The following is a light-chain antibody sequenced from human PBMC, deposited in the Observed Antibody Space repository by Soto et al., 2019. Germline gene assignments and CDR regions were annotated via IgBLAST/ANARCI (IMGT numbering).Light chain of an antibody. CDR1: SSDVGGYNY. CDR3: SSYTSSSTYV. V-gene: IGLV2-14*01. J-gene: IGLJ1*01. Sequence: QSALTQPASVSGSPGQSVTISCTGTSSDVGGYNYVSWYQQHPGKAPKLMIYDVSNRPSGVSNRFSGSKSGNTASLTISGLQAEDEADYYCSSYTSSSTYVLGPGTQLTVL. CDR2: DVS.